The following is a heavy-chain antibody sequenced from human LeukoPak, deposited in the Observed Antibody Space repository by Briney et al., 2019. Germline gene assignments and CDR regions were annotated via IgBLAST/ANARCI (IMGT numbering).Heavy chain of an antibody. J-gene: IGHJ3*02. Sequence: PGGSLRLSCVVSGFTLSSDWMSWVRQAPGKGLEWVSVVGGTGETYYTDSVKGRFTISRDNSKNTLSLQMNSLRPEDTAVYYCVKDSWSRNGIYDPFDIWGQGTMVTVSS. V-gene: IGHV3-23*01. CDR3: VKDSWSRNGIYDPFDI. CDR1: GFTLSSDW. D-gene: IGHD2-8*01. CDR2: VGGTGET.